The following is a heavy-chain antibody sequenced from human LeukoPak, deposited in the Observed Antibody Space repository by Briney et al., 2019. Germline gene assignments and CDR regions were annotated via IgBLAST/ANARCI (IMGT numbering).Heavy chain of an antibody. CDR1: GYYFTNYW. D-gene: IGHD3-22*01. CDR3: ARRGYDSSAPPDY. V-gene: IGHV5-51*01. Sequence: PGESLKISCKGSGYYFTNYWIGWVRQMPGKGPEWMGIIYPGDSDTRYSPSFQGQVTISADKSISTAYLQWSSLKASDTAMYYCARRGYDSSAPPDYWGQGTLVTVSS. CDR2: IYPGDSDT. J-gene: IGHJ4*02.